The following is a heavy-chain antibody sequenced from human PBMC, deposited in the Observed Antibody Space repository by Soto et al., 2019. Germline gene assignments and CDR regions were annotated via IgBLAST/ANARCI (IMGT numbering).Heavy chain of an antibody. Sequence: GGSLRLSCAASGFIFDDYAMHWVRQAPGKGLEWVSGISWKSGSIGYADSVKGRFTISRDNAKNSLYLQMNSLRAEDTALYYCAKDILHVGELLLGFHYWGQGTLVTVSS. CDR3: AKDILHVGELLLGFHY. CDR1: GFIFDDYA. J-gene: IGHJ4*02. CDR2: ISWKSGSI. V-gene: IGHV3-9*01. D-gene: IGHD3-16*02.